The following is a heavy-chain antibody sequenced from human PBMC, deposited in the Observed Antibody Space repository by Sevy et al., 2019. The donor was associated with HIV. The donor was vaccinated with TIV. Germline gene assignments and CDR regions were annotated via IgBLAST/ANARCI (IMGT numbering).Heavy chain of an antibody. CDR2: INQDGGKK. V-gene: IGHV3-7*01. CDR1: GSSFGIHW. CDR3: ARDPDPVPGVAFDV. J-gene: IGHJ3*01. Sequence: GGSLRLSCVASGSSFGIHWMSWVRQAQGKGLEWVAKINQDGGKKYYVDSVKGRLTISRDNAKSSLYLQMNGLRVEDTALYYCARDPDPVPGVAFDVWGQGTMVTASS.